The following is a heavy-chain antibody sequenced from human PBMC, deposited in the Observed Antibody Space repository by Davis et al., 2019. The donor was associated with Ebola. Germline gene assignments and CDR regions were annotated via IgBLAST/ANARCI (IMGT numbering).Heavy chain of an antibody. J-gene: IGHJ6*02. CDR2: INPNTDAT. CDR3: ARGGITMTVVPRDYYYGMDV. Sequence: AASVKVSCKASGYTFTNYGVSWLRQAPGQGLERMGRINPNTDATNYAQRFQGRVTMTRDTSTSTVYMDLNGLRSDDTAVYFCARGGITMTVVPRDYYYGMDVWGQGTTVTVSS. CDR1: GYTFTNYG. V-gene: IGHV1-2*06. D-gene: IGHD3-22*01.